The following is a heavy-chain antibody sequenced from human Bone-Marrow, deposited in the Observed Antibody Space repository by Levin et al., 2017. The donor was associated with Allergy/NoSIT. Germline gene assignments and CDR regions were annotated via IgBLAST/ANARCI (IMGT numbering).Heavy chain of an antibody. J-gene: IGHJ4*02. CDR2: IGSSSAHI. Sequence: PGGSLRLSCAASRFTFRDYSMNWVRQAPGKGLEWVSSIGSSSAHIYYRDSVKGRFTISRDNTKNSLYLQMNSLRVEDTAIYYCARDLGAYKSDGWYGGFDNWGQGTLVTVSS. V-gene: IGHV3-21*01. CDR1: RFTFRDYS. CDR3: ARDLGAYKSDGWYGGFDN. D-gene: IGHD6-19*01.